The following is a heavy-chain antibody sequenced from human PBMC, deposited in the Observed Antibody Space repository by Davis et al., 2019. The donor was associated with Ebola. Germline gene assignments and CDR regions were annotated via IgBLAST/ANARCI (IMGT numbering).Heavy chain of an antibody. Sequence: PSETLSLTCAVYGGSFSGYYWSWIRQHPGKGLEWIGYIYYSGSTYYNPSLKSRVTISVDTSKNQFSLKLSSVTAADTAVYYCARNQVAAHFDYWGQGTLVTVSS. D-gene: IGHD2-15*01. CDR2: IYYSGST. V-gene: IGHV4-31*11. CDR3: ARNQVAAHFDY. J-gene: IGHJ4*02. CDR1: GGSFSGYY.